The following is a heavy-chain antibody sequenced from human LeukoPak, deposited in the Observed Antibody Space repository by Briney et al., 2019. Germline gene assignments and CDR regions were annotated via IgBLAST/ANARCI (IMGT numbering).Heavy chain of an antibody. V-gene: IGHV4-31*03. CDR1: GGSTSSGGYY. CDR2: IYYSGST. Sequence: SQTLSLTCTVSGGSTSSGGYYWSWIRQHPGKGLEWIGYIYYSGSTYYNPSLKSRVTISVDTSKNQFSLKLSSVTAADTAVYYCARGSSGSYGYWGQGTLVTVSS. CDR3: ARGSSGSYGY. J-gene: IGHJ4*02. D-gene: IGHD1-26*01.